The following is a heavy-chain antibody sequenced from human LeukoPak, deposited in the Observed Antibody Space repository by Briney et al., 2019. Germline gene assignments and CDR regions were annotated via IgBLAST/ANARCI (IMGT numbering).Heavy chain of an antibody. CDR3: ARGDTVVVPAAILDY. V-gene: IGHV1-2*02. J-gene: IGHJ4*02. CDR1: GYTFTGYY. D-gene: IGHD2-2*01. CDR2: INPNSGGT. Sequence: ASVKVSCKASGYTFTGYYMHWVRQAPGQGLEWMGWINPNSGGTNYAQKFQGGVTMTRDTSISTAYMELSRLRSDDTAVYYCARGDTVVVPAAILDYWGQGTLVTVSS.